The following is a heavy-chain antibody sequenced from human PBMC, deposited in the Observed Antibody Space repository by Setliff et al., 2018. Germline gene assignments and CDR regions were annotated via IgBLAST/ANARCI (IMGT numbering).Heavy chain of an antibody. CDR2: ISPHNGNT. D-gene: IGHD3-10*01. Sequence: RASVKVSCKASGYTFTDLGVSWVRQAPGQGLEWVGWISPHNGNTYYAPKFQGTVLMTADTSTTTAYLELRSLRSDDTAVYYCSRLVRFCTRIVCQRLSGDDYWGQGTLVTVSS. CDR1: GYTFTDLG. V-gene: IGHV1-18*01. CDR3: SRLVRFCTRIVCQRLSGDDY. J-gene: IGHJ4*02.